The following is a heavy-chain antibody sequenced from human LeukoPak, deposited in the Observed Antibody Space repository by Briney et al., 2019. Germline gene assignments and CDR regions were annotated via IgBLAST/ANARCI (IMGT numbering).Heavy chain of an antibody. J-gene: IGHJ4*02. CDR2: ISYDGSNK. CDR3: SSGWYYFDY. D-gene: IGHD6-19*01. Sequence: PGGSLRLSCAASGFTFSSYAMSWVRQAPGKGLEWVAVISYDGSNKYYADSVKGRFTISRDNSKNTLYLQMNSLRAEDTAVYYCSSGWYYFDYWGQGTLVTVSS. V-gene: IGHV3-30*03. CDR1: GFTFSSYA.